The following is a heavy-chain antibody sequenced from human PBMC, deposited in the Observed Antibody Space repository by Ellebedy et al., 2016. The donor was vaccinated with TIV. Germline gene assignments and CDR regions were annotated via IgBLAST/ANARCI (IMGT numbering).Heavy chain of an antibody. CDR1: GYIFISYN. V-gene: IGHV1-8*01. J-gene: IGHJ4*02. CDR3: ATGGPGVGDLYVPYFDY. Sequence: ASVKVSXXASGYIFISYNLNWVRQATGQGLEWMGWMNPNSGKTGCAQKFQGRVTMTRDTSTNTAYMELSSLRSEDTAVYYCATGGPGVGDLYVPYFDYWGQGTLVTVSS. CDR2: MNPNSGKT. D-gene: IGHD3-10*01.